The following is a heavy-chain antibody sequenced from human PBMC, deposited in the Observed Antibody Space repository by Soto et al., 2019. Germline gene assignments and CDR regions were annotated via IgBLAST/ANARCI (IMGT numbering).Heavy chain of an antibody. CDR2: IYWDDDK. CDR3: AHRPSYCSGGSCYGGAYYFDC. D-gene: IGHD2-15*01. Sequence: QITLKESGPTLVKPTQTLTLTCTFSGFSLSTSGVGVGWIRQPPGKALEWLALIYWDDDKRYSPSLKSRRTITKDTSKNQVVLTVTNMDPVDTATYYCAHRPSYCSGGSCYGGAYYFDCWGQGTLVTVSS. CDR1: GFSLSTSGVG. V-gene: IGHV2-5*02. J-gene: IGHJ4*02.